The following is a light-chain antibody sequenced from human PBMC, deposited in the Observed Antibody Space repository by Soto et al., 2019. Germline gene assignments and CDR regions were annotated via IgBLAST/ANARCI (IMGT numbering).Light chain of an antibody. V-gene: IGKV3-15*01. Sequence: EIVLTQSPGTLSLSPGERATLSCRASQSIDNNLAWYQQKPGQAPRLLMYAASTRATGIPARFSGSGSGTDFTLTISSLQPEDFATYYCQQSYSTLTWTFGQGTKVDIK. J-gene: IGKJ1*01. CDR1: QSIDNN. CDR3: QQSYSTLTWT. CDR2: AAS.